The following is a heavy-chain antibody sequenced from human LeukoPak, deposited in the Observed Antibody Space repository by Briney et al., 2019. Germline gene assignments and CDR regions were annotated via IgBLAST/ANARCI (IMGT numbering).Heavy chain of an antibody. V-gene: IGHV3-74*01. CDR3: VSFYETY. J-gene: IGHJ4*02. Sequence: GGSLRLSCAASGRYWVHWVRQAPGKGLVWASHINSDGSWTSYADSVKGRFTISKDNAKNTVYLQMSNLRVEDTAVYYCVSFYETYWGRGTLVTVSS. D-gene: IGHD2/OR15-2a*01. CDR1: GRYW. CDR2: INSDGSWT.